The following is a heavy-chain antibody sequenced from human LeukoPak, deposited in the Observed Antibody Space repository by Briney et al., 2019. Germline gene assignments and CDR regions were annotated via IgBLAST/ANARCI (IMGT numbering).Heavy chain of an antibody. D-gene: IGHD3-22*01. J-gene: IGHJ6*02. CDR3: ARSHRPYDRGHYYGMDV. V-gene: IGHV3-30*09. CDR1: GFTFSDYA. Sequence: GGSLRLSCAASGFTFSDYAIHWVRQAPAKGLEWVAVISYDGTNKYYADSAKGRFAISRDNSKNTLYLQMKSLRTEDTAEYYCARSHRPYDRGHYYGMDVWGQGTKVTVS. CDR2: ISYDGTNK.